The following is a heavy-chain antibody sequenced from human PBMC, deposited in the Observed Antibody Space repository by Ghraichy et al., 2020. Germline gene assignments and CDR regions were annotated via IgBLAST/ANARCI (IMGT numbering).Heavy chain of an antibody. CDR3: AREAGSFGVVIGAFDI. D-gene: IGHD3-3*01. CDR2: INWNGGST. Sequence: GESLNISCAASGFTFDDYGMSWVRQAPGKGLEWVSGINWNGGSTGYADSVKGRFTISRDNAKNSLYLQMNSLRAEDTALYYCAREAGSFGVVIGAFDIWGQGTMVTVSS. V-gene: IGHV3-20*04. J-gene: IGHJ3*02. CDR1: GFTFDDYG.